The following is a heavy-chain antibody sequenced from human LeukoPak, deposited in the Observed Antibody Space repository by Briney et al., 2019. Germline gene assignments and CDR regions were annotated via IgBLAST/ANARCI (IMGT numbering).Heavy chain of an antibody. CDR1: GFTVSSNY. CDR2: LYSGGST. V-gene: IGHV3-53*01. Sequence: PGGSLRLSCAASGFTVSSNYMSWVRQAPGKGLEWVSVLYSGGSTSYADSLKGRFTISRDNSKNTLYLQMSSLTAEDTAVYYCAKECGRDYDDRAFDIWGQGTMVTVSS. CDR3: AKECGRDYDDRAFDI. J-gene: IGHJ3*02. D-gene: IGHD3-22*01.